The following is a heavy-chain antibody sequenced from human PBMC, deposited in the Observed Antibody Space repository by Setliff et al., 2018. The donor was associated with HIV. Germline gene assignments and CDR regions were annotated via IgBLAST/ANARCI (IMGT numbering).Heavy chain of an antibody. CDR1: GYSISSGYY. V-gene: IGHV4-38-2*01. J-gene: IGHJ5*02. CDR3: ARSYCGADCSLVADTNWFDP. CDR2: IYHSGST. D-gene: IGHD2-21*01. Sequence: LSLTCAVSGYSISSGYYWGWIRQPPGKGLEWIGSIYHSGSTYYNPSLKSRLTISLDTSKNQLSLKLSSVTAADSAMYYCARSYCGADCSLVADTNWFDPWGQGTLVTVS.